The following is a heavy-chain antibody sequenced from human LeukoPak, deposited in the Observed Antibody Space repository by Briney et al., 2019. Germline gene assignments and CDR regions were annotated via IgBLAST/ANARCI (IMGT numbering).Heavy chain of an antibody. CDR1: GFTFSSYA. V-gene: IGHV3-23*01. D-gene: IGHD6-19*01. CDR3: SVQWLIRSQGRIYYFDY. CDR2: ISVSGGST. J-gene: IGHJ4*02. Sequence: GGSLRLSCAASGFTFSSYAMSWVRQAPGKGLELVSAISVSGGSTYYADSVKGQFTISRDNSKNTLYLQMNSLRAEDTAVYFCSVQWLIRSQGRIYYFDYWGQGTLVTVSS.